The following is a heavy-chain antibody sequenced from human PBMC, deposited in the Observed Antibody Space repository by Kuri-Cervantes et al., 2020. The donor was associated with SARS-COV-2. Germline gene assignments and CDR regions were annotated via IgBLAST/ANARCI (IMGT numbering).Heavy chain of an antibody. CDR1: GGSIISSTFY. V-gene: IGHV4-39*01. J-gene: IGHJ6*03. CDR3: ARRKYAGYLDV. D-gene: IGHD2-2*01. CDR2: IDYSGST. Sequence: GSRRLSCPVSGGSIISSTFYWGWIRQPPVKGLEWIGSIDYSGSTYYNPSLKSRVAISVDTSKNQFSLKLSSVTAADTAVYYCARRKYAGYLDVWGKGTTVTVSS.